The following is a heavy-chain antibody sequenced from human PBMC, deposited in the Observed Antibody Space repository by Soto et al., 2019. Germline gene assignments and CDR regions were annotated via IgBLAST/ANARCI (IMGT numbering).Heavy chain of an antibody. CDR2: IKSKTDGGTT. V-gene: IGHV3-15*01. D-gene: IGHD6-6*01. CDR3: TTDRPEPTPLYYFDY. J-gene: IGHJ4*02. CDR1: GFTFSNAW. Sequence: GGSLRLSCAASGFTFSNAWMSWVRQAPGKGLEWVGRIKSKTDGGTTDYAAPVKGRFTISRDDSKNTLYLQMNSLKTEDTAVYYCTTDRPEPTPLYYFDYWGQGTLVTVSS.